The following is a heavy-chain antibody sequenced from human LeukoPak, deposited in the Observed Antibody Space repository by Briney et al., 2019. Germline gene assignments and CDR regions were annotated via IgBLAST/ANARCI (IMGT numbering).Heavy chain of an antibody. D-gene: IGHD5-12*01. CDR2: LNPDSGST. Sequence: ASVKVSCKGSGYTFTDYYIHWVRQAPGQGLEWMGWLNPDSGSTNYVRNFQGRVTMTRDPSINTAYMELNTLRSDDTALYFCARDHRHTSDYQDFDYWGQGTLVTVSS. CDR3: ARDHRHTSDYQDFDY. CDR1: GYTFTDYY. J-gene: IGHJ4*02. V-gene: IGHV1-2*02.